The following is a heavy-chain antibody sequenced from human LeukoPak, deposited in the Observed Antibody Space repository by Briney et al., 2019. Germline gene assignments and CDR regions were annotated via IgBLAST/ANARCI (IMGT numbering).Heavy chain of an antibody. CDR2: ISDSGRT. D-gene: IGHD2-15*01. J-gene: IGHJ4*02. Sequence: SETLSLTCTVSGGSISSGDYYWSWLRQPPGKGLEWIGYISDSGRTNYNPSLNSQVTLSVATSKNKFSLKLSSVAGADTAVYYCTRTRVGFCSGGGCYRFFDYWGRGTLVIVSS. CDR1: GGSISSGDYY. V-gene: IGHV4-30-4*01. CDR3: TRTRVGFCSGGGCYRFFDY.